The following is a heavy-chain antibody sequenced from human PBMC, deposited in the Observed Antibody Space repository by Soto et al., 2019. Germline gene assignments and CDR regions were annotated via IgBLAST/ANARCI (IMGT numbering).Heavy chain of an antibody. CDR3: ARDRSPGRITMIVAGDL. Sequence: GASVKVSCKASGYTFTGYYMHWVRQAPGQGLEWMGWINPNSGGTNYAQKFQGRVTMTTDTSTSTAYMELRSLRSDDTAVYYCARDRSPGRITMIVAGDLWGQGALVTVSS. V-gene: IGHV1-2*02. CDR2: INPNSGGT. J-gene: IGHJ4*02. D-gene: IGHD3-22*01. CDR1: GYTFTGYY.